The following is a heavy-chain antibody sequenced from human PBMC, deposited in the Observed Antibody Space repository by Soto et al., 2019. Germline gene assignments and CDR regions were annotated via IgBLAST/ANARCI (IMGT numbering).Heavy chain of an antibody. CDR1: GFTFSSYW. CDR3: ARSFPKYCSSTSCGEVRFAP. J-gene: IGHJ5*02. Sequence: EVQLVESGGGLVQPGGSLRLSCAASGFTFSSYWMSWVRQAPGKGLEWVANIKQDGSEKYYVDSVKGRFTISRDNAKNSLYLQMNSLRAEDTAVYYCARSFPKYCSSTSCGEVRFAPWGQGTLVTVSS. D-gene: IGHD2-2*01. V-gene: IGHV3-7*01. CDR2: IKQDGSEK.